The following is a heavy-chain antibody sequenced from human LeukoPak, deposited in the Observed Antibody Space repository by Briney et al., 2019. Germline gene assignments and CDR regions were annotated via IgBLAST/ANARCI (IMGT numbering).Heavy chain of an antibody. Sequence: PGGSLRLSCAASGFTFSSYWMSWVRQAPGKGLEWVANIKQDGSEKYYVDSVKGRFTISRDNAKNSLYLQMNSLRAEDTAVYYCAREDSNYYDSSPFDYWGQGTLVTVSS. CDR3: AREDSNYYDSSPFDY. J-gene: IGHJ4*02. D-gene: IGHD3-22*01. CDR2: IKQDGSEK. V-gene: IGHV3-7*01. CDR1: GFTFSSYW.